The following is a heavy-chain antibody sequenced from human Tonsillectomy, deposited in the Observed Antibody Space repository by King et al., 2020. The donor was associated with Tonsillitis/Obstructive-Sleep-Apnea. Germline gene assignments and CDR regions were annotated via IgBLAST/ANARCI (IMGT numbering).Heavy chain of an antibody. J-gene: IGHJ4*02. CDR3: ARDRNYFDF. CDR2: INAGTVNT. V-gene: IGHV1-3*01. Sequence: QLVQSGAEVKKPGASVKVSCKASGYTFTNYAMHWVRQAPGHSLEWLGWINAGTVNTKYSQNFQGRVAITRDTSASTAYMELGSLRSEDTAIYYCARDRNYFDFWGQGTLVTVSS. CDR1: GYTFTNYA.